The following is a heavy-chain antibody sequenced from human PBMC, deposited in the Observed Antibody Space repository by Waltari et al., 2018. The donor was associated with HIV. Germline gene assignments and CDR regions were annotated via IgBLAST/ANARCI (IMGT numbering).Heavy chain of an antibody. CDR1: GYTFTGYY. CDR3: AREWSYGTLYYYYYGMDV. V-gene: IGHV1-2*06. J-gene: IGHJ6*02. Sequence: QVQLVQSGAEVKKPGASVKVSCKASGYTFTGYYMHWVRQAPGQGLEWMGRINPNSGGTNYAQKFQGRVTMTRDTSISTAYMELSRLRSDDTAVYYCAREWSYGTLYYYYYGMDVWGQGTTVTVSS. CDR2: INPNSGGT. D-gene: IGHD5-18*01.